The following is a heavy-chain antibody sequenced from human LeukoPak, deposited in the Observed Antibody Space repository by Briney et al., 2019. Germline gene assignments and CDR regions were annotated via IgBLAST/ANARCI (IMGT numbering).Heavy chain of an antibody. V-gene: IGHV3-30*18. CDR3: AKSEQLSSFDY. CDR2: ISYDGSNK. J-gene: IGHJ4*02. D-gene: IGHD1-14*01. CDR1: GFTFSSYG. Sequence: PGGSLRLSCAASGFTFSSYGMHWVRQAPGKGLEWVAVISYDGSNKYYADSVKGRFTISRDNSKNTLYLQMNSLRAEDTAVYYCAKSEQLSSFDYRGQGTLVTVSS.